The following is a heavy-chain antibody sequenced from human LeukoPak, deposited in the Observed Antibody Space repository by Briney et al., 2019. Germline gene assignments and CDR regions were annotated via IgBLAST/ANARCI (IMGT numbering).Heavy chain of an antibody. J-gene: IGHJ6*03. D-gene: IGHD1-7*01. CDR2: ISYQGNNK. Sequence: PGGSLRLSCAASGFTFTNFAMHWVRQAPGKGLEWVAVISYQGNNKNYADSVKGRFSISRDNSKNTLYLQMNSLRAEDTAVYYCAKVSSYYYYYMDVWGKGTTVTVSS. V-gene: IGHV3-30*04. CDR1: GFTFTNFA. CDR3: AKVSSYYYYYMDV.